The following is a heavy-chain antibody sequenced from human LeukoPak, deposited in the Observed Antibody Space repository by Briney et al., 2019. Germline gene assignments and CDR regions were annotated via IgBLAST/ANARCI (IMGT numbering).Heavy chain of an antibody. CDR3: ASSTSGYHREYFQH. CDR1: GFTFSTYW. CDR2: IKQDGSEK. Sequence: GGSLRLSCVASGFTFSTYWMTWVRQALGKGLEWVANIKQDGSEKYYVDSVKGRFTISRDNSKNTLYLQMNRLRAEDTAVYYCASSTSGYHREYFQHWGQGTLVTVSS. D-gene: IGHD3-9*01. V-gene: IGHV3-7*05. J-gene: IGHJ1*01.